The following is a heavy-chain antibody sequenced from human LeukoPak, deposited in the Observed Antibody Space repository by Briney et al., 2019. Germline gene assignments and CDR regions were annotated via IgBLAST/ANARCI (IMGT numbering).Heavy chain of an antibody. J-gene: IGHJ4*02. Sequence: GGSLRLSCAASGFTFSSYGMHWVRQAPGKGLEWVAFIRYDGSNKYYADSVKGRFTISRDNSKNTLYLQMNSLRAEDTAVYYCAKVEGDYYDSSGYFDYWGQGTLVTVSS. CDR3: AKVEGDYYDSSGYFDY. V-gene: IGHV3-30*02. CDR2: IRYDGSNK. D-gene: IGHD3-22*01. CDR1: GFTFSSYG.